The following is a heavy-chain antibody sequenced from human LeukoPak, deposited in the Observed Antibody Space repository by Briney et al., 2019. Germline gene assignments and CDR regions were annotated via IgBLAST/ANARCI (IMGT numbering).Heavy chain of an antibody. CDR1: GGSLSRYY. CDR2: IYYSGST. Sequence: SETLSLTCTVSGGSLSRYYGSWIRHPPEKGLGWIGYIYYSGSTNYNPSLKNRLTISVDSSKNQFSLNLSSVTTADTAMYYCARSNYYDSSRVDLWGRGTLVTVSS. V-gene: IGHV4-59*01. J-gene: IGHJ2*01. CDR3: ARSNYYDSSRVDL. D-gene: IGHD3-22*01.